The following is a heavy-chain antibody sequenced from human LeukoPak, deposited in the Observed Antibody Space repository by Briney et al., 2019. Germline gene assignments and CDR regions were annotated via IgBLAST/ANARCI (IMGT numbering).Heavy chain of an antibody. J-gene: IGHJ3*02. Sequence: SETLSLTCAVYGGYFSGYYWSWIRQPPGKGLEWIGEINHSGSTNYNPSLKSRVTISVDTSKNQFSLKLSSVTAADTAVYYCARVAIAVAADDAFDIWGQGTMVTVSS. V-gene: IGHV4-34*01. D-gene: IGHD6-19*01. CDR1: GGYFSGYY. CDR2: INHSGST. CDR3: ARVAIAVAADDAFDI.